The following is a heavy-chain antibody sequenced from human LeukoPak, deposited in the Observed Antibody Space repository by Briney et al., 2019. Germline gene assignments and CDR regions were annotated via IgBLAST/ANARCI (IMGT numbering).Heavy chain of an antibody. CDR3: AKDRPSSEDFWSGSYYYYYYGMDV. CDR1: GFTFSSYA. D-gene: IGHD3-3*01. Sequence: GGSLRLSCAASGFTFSSYAMSWVRQAPGKGLEWVSAISGSGGSTYYADSVKGRFTISRDNSKNTLYLQMNSLRAEDTAVYYCAKDRPSSEDFWSGSYYYYYYGMDVWGQGTTVTVSS. V-gene: IGHV3-23*01. CDR2: ISGSGGST. J-gene: IGHJ6*02.